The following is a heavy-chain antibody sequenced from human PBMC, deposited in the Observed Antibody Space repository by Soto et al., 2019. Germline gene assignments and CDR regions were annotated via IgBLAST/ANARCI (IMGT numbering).Heavy chain of an antibody. V-gene: IGHV4-59*01. CDR1: GGSISSYY. CDR2: IYYSGST. CDR3: ARRYGYAFDI. Sequence: QVQLQGSGPGLVKPSETLSLTCTVSGGSISSYYWSWIRQPPGKGLEWIGYIYYSGSTNYNPSLKSRVTISVDTSKNQFSLKLSSVTAADTTVYYCARRYGYAFDIWGQGTMVTVSS. J-gene: IGHJ3*02. D-gene: IGHD4-17*01.